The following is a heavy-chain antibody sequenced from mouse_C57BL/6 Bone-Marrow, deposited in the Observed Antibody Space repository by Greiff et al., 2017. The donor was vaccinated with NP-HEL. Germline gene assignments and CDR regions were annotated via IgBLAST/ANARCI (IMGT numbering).Heavy chain of an antibody. CDR2: IRSKSNNYAT. CDR1: GFSFNTYA. Sequence: EVKLQESGGGLVQPKGSLKLSCAASGFSFNTYAMNWVRQAPGKGLEWVARIRSKSNNYATYYADSVKDRFTISRDDSESMLYLQMNNFETEDTAMYYCVRRVYGRDWYFDVWGTGTTVTVSS. CDR3: VRRVYGRDWYFDV. J-gene: IGHJ1*03. V-gene: IGHV10-1*01. D-gene: IGHD1-1*01.